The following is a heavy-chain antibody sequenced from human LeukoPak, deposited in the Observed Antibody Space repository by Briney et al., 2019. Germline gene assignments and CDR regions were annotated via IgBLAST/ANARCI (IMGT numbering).Heavy chain of an antibody. V-gene: IGHV4-59*01. D-gene: IGHD2-15*01. CDR3: ASQPRYCSGGSCSDAFDI. CDR1: GGSISSYY. Sequence: SETLSLTCTVSGGSISSYYWSWIRQPPGKGLEWIGYIYYSGSTNYNPSLKSRVTISVDASKNPFSLKLSSVTAADTAVYYCASQPRYCSGGSCSDAFDIWGQGTMVTVSS. J-gene: IGHJ3*02. CDR2: IYYSGST.